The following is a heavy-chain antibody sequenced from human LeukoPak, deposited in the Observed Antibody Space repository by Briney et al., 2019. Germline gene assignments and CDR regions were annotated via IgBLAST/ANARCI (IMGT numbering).Heavy chain of an antibody. V-gene: IGHV1-46*01. J-gene: IGHJ4*02. CDR1: GYTFTGYY. D-gene: IGHD6-13*01. Sequence: ASVKVSCKASGYTFTGYYMHWVRQAPGQGLEWMGIINPSGGSTSYAQKFQGRVTMTRDMSTSTVYMELSSLRSEDTAVYYCARLSVKIAAAGQFDYWGQGTLVTVSS. CDR3: ARLSVKIAAAGQFDY. CDR2: INPSGGST.